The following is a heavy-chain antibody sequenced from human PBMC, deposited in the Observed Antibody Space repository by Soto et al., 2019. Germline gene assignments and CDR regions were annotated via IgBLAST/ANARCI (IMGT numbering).Heavy chain of an antibody. CDR2: IKQDGSEK. V-gene: IGHV3-7*01. Sequence: VQLVESGGGVVQPGRSLRLSCAASGFTFSSYGMHWVRQAPGKGLEWVAIIKQDGSEKYYVDSVKGRFTISRDNAKNSLFLQMNSLRVEDTAVYYCARDETYYYGSGPVGGPGTLVTVSS. CDR1: GFTFSSYG. CDR3: ARDETYYYGSGPV. J-gene: IGHJ4*02. D-gene: IGHD3-10*01.